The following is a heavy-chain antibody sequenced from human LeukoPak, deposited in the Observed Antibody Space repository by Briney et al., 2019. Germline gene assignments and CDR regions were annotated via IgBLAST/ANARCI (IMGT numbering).Heavy chain of an antibody. CDR1: GFTFSSYA. Sequence: GGSLRLSCAASGFTFSSYAMHWVRQAPGKGLEYVSAISSNGGSTYYANSVKGRLTISRDNSKNTLYLQMGSLRAEDMAVYYCARGTAMVINWGQGTLVTVSS. CDR3: ARGTAMVIN. V-gene: IGHV3-64*01. CDR2: ISSNGGST. D-gene: IGHD5-18*01. J-gene: IGHJ4*02.